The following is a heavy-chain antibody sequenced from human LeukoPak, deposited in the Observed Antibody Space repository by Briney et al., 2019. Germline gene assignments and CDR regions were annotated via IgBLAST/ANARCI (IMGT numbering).Heavy chain of an antibody. V-gene: IGHV4-59*01. CDR1: GASISFYY. CDR2: IYYSGST. Sequence: PSETLSLTCTVSGASISFYYWSWIRQPPGKGLEWIGYIYYSGSTKYNPSLKSRVTMSIDMSKNQFSLNLKSVTAADTAVYYCALDSSGWSDDSFDIWGHGTMVTVSS. J-gene: IGHJ3*02. CDR3: ALDSSGWSDDSFDI. D-gene: IGHD6-13*01.